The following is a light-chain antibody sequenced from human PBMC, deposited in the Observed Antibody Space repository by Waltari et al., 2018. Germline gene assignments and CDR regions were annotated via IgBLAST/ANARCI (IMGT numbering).Light chain of an antibody. Sequence: QSALTQPASVSGSPGQPITISCSGTDSDVGAYDFVSWYQQHPGKAPHLIIYEVSNRPSGISNRFSASKSGNTASLTISRLQAEDEADYYCSSYTTSSAPGVFGTGTRVTVL. CDR1: DSDVGAYDF. CDR2: EVS. V-gene: IGLV2-14*01. CDR3: SSYTTSSAPGV. J-gene: IGLJ1*01.